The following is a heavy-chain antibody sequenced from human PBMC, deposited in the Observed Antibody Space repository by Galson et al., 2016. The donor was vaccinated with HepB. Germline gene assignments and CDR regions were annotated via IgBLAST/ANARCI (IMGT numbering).Heavy chain of an antibody. Sequence: TLSLTCSVSGGSISSGTYYWSWIRQHPGKGPEWIGYIYYSGSTYYNPSLKSRITISIDMSKNLFSLNLSSVTAAATGVSFCARGGWVSRAFDIWGQGSMVTVSS. CDR3: ARGGWVSRAFDI. CDR1: GGSISSGTYY. V-gene: IGHV4-31*03. J-gene: IGHJ3*02. CDR2: IYYSGST. D-gene: IGHD2/OR15-2a*01.